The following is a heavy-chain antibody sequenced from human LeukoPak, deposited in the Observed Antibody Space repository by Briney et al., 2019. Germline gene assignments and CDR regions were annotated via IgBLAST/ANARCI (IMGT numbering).Heavy chain of an antibody. D-gene: IGHD4-17*01. J-gene: IGHJ6*02. CDR1: GGSISSSSYY. CDR3: ARPNGDYYYGMDV. V-gene: IGHV4-39*01. CDR2: IYYSGST. Sequence: SETLSLTCTVSGGSISSSSYYWGWIRKPPGKGLDWIASIYYSGSTYYNPSLKSRVTISIDTSKNQFSLKLSSVTAADTAVYYCARPNGDYYYGMDVWGQGTTVTVSS.